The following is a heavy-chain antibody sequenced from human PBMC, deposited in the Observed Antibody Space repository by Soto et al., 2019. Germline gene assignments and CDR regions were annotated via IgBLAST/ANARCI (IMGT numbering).Heavy chain of an antibody. CDR1: GFSLSNARMG. D-gene: IGHD2-15*01. Sequence: QVTLKESGPVLVNPTEPLTLTCTVSGFSLSNARMGVSWIRQPPGKALEWLAHIFSNDEKSYRTSLKSRLTISKDTSKSQVVLTMTNIDPVDTATYYCARILWICPCIGGSCHLYFDYWGQGTLVTVSS. CDR2: IFSNDEK. CDR3: ARILWICPCIGGSCHLYFDY. V-gene: IGHV2-26*01. J-gene: IGHJ4*02.